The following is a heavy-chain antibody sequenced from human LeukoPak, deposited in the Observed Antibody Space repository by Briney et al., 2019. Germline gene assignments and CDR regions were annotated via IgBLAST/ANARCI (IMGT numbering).Heavy chain of an antibody. V-gene: IGHV1-2*06. J-gene: IGHJ6*02. CDR2: INPNSGGT. CDR1: GYTFTGYY. D-gene: IGHD6-13*01. Sequence: ASVKVSCKASGYTFTGYYMHWVRQAPGQGLEWMGRINPNSGGTNYAQKFQGRVTITADESTSTAYMELSSLRSEDTAVYYCARVSGSSWFSDAMDVWGQGTTVTVSS. CDR3: ARVSGSSWFSDAMDV.